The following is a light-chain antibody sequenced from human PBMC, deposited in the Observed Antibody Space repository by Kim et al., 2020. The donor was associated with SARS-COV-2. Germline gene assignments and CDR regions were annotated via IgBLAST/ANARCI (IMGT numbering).Light chain of an antibody. CDR1: GSNIGAGYD. CDR2: GNS. Sequence: QGVTSACTGSGSNIGAGYDVHWYQQLPGTAPKLLIYGNSNRPSGVPDRFSGSKSGTSASLAITGLQAEDEADYYCQSYDSSLSAVVFGGGTKRTVL. CDR3: QSYDSSLSAVV. V-gene: IGLV1-40*01. J-gene: IGLJ2*01.